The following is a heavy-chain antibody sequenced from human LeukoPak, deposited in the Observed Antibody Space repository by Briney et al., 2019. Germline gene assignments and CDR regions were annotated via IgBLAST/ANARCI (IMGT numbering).Heavy chain of an antibody. CDR2: IKQDGSEK. J-gene: IGHJ4*02. CDR1: GFTFSSYW. D-gene: IGHD5-12*01. V-gene: IGHV3-7*01. CDR3: AKDKRVATILLDY. Sequence: GGSLRLSCAASGFTFSSYWMSWVRQAPGKGLEWVANIKQDGSEKYYVDSVKGRFTISRDNAKNSLYLQMNSLRAEDTAVYYCAKDKRVATILLDYWGQGTLVTVSS.